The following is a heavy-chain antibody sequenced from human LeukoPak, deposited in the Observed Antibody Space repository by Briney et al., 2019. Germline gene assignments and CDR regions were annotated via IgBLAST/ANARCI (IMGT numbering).Heavy chain of an antibody. CDR3: ARDSELLWFGELLNAFDI. D-gene: IGHD3-10*01. V-gene: IGHV1-2*02. CDR1: GYTFTGYY. CDR2: INPNSGGT. Sequence: ASVKVSRKASGYTFTGYYMHWVRQAPGQGLEWMGWINPNSGGTNYAQKFQGRVTMTRDTSISTAYMELSRLRSDDTAVYYCARDSELLWFGELLNAFDIWGQGTMVTVSS. J-gene: IGHJ3*02.